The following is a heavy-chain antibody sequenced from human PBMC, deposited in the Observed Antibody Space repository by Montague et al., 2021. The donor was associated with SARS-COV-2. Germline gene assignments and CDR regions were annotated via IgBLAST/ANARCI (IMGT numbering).Heavy chain of an antibody. J-gene: IGHJ6*02. CDR2: IHHSGST. CDR1: GGSISSSNW. D-gene: IGHD3-10*01. V-gene: IGHV4-4*02. CDR3: ARVHPLWFGELLLDYYYYYGMDV. Sequence: SETLSLTCTVSGGSISSSNWWSWVRQPPGKGLEWIGEIHHSGSTNYNPPLKSLVTISVDKSKNQFSLKRSSVTAADTAVYYCARVHPLWFGELLLDYYYYYGMDVWGQGTTVTVSS.